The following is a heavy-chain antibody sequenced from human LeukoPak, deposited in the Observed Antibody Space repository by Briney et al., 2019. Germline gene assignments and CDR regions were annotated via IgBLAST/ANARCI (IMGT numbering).Heavy chain of an antibody. CDR3: ARLYYDSSDYSDY. Sequence: GESLKISCKGPGYSFTCYWIGWVRQMPGKGLEWMGIIYPDDSDTRYSPSFQGQVTISADKSISTAYLQWSSLKASDTAMYYCARLYYDSSDYSDYWGQGTLVTVSS. CDR1: GYSFTCYW. CDR2: IYPDDSDT. J-gene: IGHJ4*02. V-gene: IGHV5-51*01. D-gene: IGHD3-22*01.